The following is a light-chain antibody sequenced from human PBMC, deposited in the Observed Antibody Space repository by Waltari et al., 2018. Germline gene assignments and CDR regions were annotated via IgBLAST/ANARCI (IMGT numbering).Light chain of an antibody. J-gene: IGKJ5*01. CDR2: DAS. V-gene: IGKV3-11*01. CDR3: QQRTTWPSIT. CDR1: QSVNTN. Sequence: EIVLTQSPATLSLSPGERGTLSCRASQSVNTNLAWYQQKPGQAPRLRIYDASNRATGIPARFSGSGSGTDFTLTISSLEREDFAVYYCQQRTTWPSITFGQGTRLEIK.